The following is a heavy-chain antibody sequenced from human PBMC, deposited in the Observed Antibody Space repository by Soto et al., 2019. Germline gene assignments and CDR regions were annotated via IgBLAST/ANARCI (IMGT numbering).Heavy chain of an antibody. Sequence: GGSLRLSCAASGFTFSNAWMSWVRQAPGKGLEWVGRIKSKTDGGTTDYAAPVKGRFTISRDDSKNTLYLQMNSLKTEDTAVYYCTTGLVRYCSGGSCYVDDDYWGQGTLVTVSS. D-gene: IGHD2-15*01. CDR3: TTGLVRYCSGGSCYVDDDY. CDR2: IKSKTDGGTT. V-gene: IGHV3-15*01. J-gene: IGHJ4*02. CDR1: GFTFSNAW.